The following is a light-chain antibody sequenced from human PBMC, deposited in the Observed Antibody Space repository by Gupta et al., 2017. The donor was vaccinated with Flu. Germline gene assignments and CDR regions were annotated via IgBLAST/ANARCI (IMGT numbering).Light chain of an antibody. CDR3: QQST. CDR1: QSVSSSY. Sequence: DIVLSPSSGTLSLSPGERATLSCRASQSVSSSYLAWYQQKPGQAPRLLIYGASSRATGIPDRFSGSGSGTDFTLTISRLEPEDFAVYYCQQSTFGPGTKVDIK. J-gene: IGKJ3*01. CDR2: GAS. V-gene: IGKV3-20*01.